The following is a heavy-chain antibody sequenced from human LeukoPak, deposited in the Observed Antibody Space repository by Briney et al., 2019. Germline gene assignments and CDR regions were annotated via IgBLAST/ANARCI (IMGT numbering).Heavy chain of an antibody. CDR1: GYTLTELS. D-gene: IGHD3-3*01. J-gene: IGHJ6*02. CDR3: ARVRSGYYTSYYYYYGMDV. V-gene: IGHV1-24*01. Sequence: ASVKVSCKVSGYTLTELSMHWVRQAPGKGLEWMGGFDPEDGETIYAQKFQGRVTMTTDTSTSTAYMELRSLRSDDTAVYYCARVRSGYYTSYYYYYGMDVWGQGTTVTVSS. CDR2: FDPEDGET.